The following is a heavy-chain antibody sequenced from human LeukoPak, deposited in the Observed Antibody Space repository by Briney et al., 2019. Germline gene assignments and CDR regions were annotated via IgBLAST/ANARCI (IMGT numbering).Heavy chain of an antibody. CDR3: VRERNNFWSGHHSIFDS. D-gene: IGHD3-3*01. J-gene: IGHJ4*02. CDR1: GNYW. V-gene: IGHV3-74*01. Sequence: GGSLRLSCAASGNYWMHWVRQAPGKGLVWVSHVNSDGSWTSYADSVKGRFTISRDNAENTLFLEMSSLRVEDTAVYYCVRERNNFWSGHHSIFDSWGQGTLVTVSS. CDR2: VNSDGSWT.